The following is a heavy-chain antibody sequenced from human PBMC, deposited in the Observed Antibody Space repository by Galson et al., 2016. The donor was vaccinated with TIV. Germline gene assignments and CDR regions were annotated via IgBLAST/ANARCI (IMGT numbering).Heavy chain of an antibody. Sequence: SVKVSCKASGGTFNNYVISWVRQAPGQGLEWMGRIIPILDVATYPQKFQGRVSITADKFTGTVYMDLSSLKSDDTAVYHCSRGGGQRWFGELSWFDPWGQGSLVTVSS. CDR2: IIPILDVA. D-gene: IGHD3-10*01. CDR1: GGTFNNYV. CDR3: SRGGGQRWFGELSWFDP. V-gene: IGHV1-69*04. J-gene: IGHJ5*02.